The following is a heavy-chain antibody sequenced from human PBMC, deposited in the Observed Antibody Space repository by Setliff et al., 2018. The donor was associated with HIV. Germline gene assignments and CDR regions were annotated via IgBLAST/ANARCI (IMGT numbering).Heavy chain of an antibody. CDR2: ISPSGAST. CDR3: AREAEQGERSSSWYFDY. J-gene: IGHJ4*02. Sequence: SVKVSCKATGDTFTSYYMHWVRRAPGQGLEWMGMISPSGASTKYAQRLQGRVTLTRDTSSSTVYVELSSLRSDDTAVYYCAREAEQGERSSSWYFDYWGQGTLVTVSS. V-gene: IGHV1-46*01. D-gene: IGHD6-6*01. CDR1: GDTFTSYY.